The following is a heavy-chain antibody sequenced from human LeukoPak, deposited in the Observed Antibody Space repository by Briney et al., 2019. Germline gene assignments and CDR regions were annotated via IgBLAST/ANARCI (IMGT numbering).Heavy chain of an antibody. V-gene: IGHV3-74*01. D-gene: IGHD6-6*01. CDR1: RFTFSSYW. CDR3: ARAEYSSSFYYYYYMDV. Sequence: GGSLRLSCAASRFTFSSYWMHWVRQAPGKGPVWVSRIDTDGSTTTYADSVKGRFTISRDNAKNSLYLQMNSLRAEDTAVYYCARAEYSSSFYYYYYMDVWGKGTTVTVSS. CDR2: IDTDGSTT. J-gene: IGHJ6*03.